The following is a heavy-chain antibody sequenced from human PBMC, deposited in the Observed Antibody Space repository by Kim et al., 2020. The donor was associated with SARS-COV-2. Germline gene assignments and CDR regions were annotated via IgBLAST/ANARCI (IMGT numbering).Heavy chain of an antibody. V-gene: IGHV5-51*01. Sequence: RYSPSFQGQVTISADKSISTAYLQWSSLKASDTAMYYCARHNLRNNLPDYWGQGTLITVSS. D-gene: IGHD1-20*01. CDR3: ARHNLRNNLPDY. J-gene: IGHJ4*02.